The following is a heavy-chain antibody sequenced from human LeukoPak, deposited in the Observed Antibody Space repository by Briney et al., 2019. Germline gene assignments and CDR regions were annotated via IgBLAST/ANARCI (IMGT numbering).Heavy chain of an antibody. CDR1: GFTFSSYG. D-gene: IGHD3-10*01. CDR2: IRYEGSNK. V-gene: IGHV3-30*02. J-gene: IGHJ4*02. Sequence: GGSLRLSCAASGFTFSSYGMHWVRQAPGKGLEWVAFIRYEGSNKYYADSVKGRFTISRDNSKNTLYLQMNSLRAEDTAVYYCAKDATMVRGVADFIDYWGQGTLVTVSS. CDR3: AKDATMVRGVADFIDY.